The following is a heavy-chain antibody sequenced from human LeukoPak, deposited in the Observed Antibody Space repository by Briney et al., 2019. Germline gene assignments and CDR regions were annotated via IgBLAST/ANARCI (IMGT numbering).Heavy chain of an antibody. CDR2: IYSGGST. V-gene: IGHV3-66*01. D-gene: IGHD2-21*02. CDR3: ARATYHMTAADYFDY. Sequence: GGSLRLSSAASGFTFSSYSMNWVRQAPGKGLEWVSVIYSGGSTYYADSVKGRFTISRDNSKNTLYLQLNSLRAEDTAVYYCARATYHMTAADYFDYWGQGTLVTVSS. CDR1: GFTFSSYS. J-gene: IGHJ4*02.